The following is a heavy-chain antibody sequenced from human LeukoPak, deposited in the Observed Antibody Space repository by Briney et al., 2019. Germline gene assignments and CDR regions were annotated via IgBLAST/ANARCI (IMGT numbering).Heavy chain of an antibody. Sequence: PSETLSLTCTVSGGSVSTHYWSWIRRPPGKGLEWIGYIYYIGDTNYNPSLKGRVTMSVDTSKNQFSLNLTSVTAADTAVYYCARQFSTGSRYYFDYWGPGTLVTVSS. CDR3: ARQFSTGSRYYFDY. CDR2: IYYIGDT. CDR1: GGSVSTHY. V-gene: IGHV4-59*08. D-gene: IGHD3-22*01. J-gene: IGHJ4*02.